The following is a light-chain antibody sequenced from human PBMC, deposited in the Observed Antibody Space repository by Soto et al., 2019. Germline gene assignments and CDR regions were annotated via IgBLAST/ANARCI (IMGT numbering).Light chain of an antibody. CDR1: QSISSY. CDR3: QQSYTTRPT. V-gene: IGKV1-39*01. Sequence: DIQMTQSPSSLSASVGDRVSITCRASQSISSYLNWYQQKPGKAPKLLIYAASSLQSGVPSRFSGSGSGTEFTLTISSLQPEDSAPYYCQQSYTTRPTFGRGTKVEIK. CDR2: AAS. J-gene: IGKJ4*01.